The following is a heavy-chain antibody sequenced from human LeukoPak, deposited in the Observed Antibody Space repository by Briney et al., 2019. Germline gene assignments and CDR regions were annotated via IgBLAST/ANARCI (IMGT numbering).Heavy chain of an antibody. J-gene: IGHJ4*02. Sequence: SETLSLTCTVSGGSISSSSYYWGWIRQPPGKGLEWIGSIYYSGSTYYNPSLKSRVTISVDTSKNQFSLKLSSVTAADTAVYYCARAYSGHDYYDSSGYYDYWGQGTLVTVSS. CDR2: IYYSGST. D-gene: IGHD3-22*01. CDR3: ARAYSGHDYYDSSGYYDY. CDR1: GGSISSSSYY. V-gene: IGHV4-39*07.